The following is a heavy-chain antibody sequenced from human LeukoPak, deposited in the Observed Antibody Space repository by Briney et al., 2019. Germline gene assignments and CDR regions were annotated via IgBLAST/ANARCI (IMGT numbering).Heavy chain of an antibody. V-gene: IGHV1-3*01. CDR3: ARDRLAVAGTELDY. D-gene: IGHD6-19*01. Sequence: GASVKVSCKASGYTFTSYAMHWVRQAPGQRLEWMGWINAGNGNTKYSQKFQGRVTITRDTSASTAYMELSSLRSEDTAVYYCARDRLAVAGTELDYWGQGTRVTVPS. J-gene: IGHJ4*02. CDR2: INAGNGNT. CDR1: GYTFTSYA.